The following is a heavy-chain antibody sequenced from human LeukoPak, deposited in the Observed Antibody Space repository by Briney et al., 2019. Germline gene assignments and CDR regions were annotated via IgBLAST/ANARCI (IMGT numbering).Heavy chain of an antibody. J-gene: IGHJ5*02. Sequence: GGSLRLSCAASGFTFSRYTMHWVRQAPGKGLQWVAVMSYDANNKYYADSVKGRFTISRDNSKNTLYLQMNSLRAEDTAVYYCAKDPDFWSGYSLLNWFDPWGQGTLVTVSS. D-gene: IGHD3-3*01. CDR2: MSYDANNK. V-gene: IGHV3-30-3*01. CDR1: GFTFSRYT. CDR3: AKDPDFWSGYSLLNWFDP.